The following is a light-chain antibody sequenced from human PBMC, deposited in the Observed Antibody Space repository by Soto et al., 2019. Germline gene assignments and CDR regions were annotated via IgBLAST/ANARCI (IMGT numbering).Light chain of an antibody. Sequence: DIVMTQSPASLSASQRERATISCRASQSVSSNLAWYQQKPGQAPRLLIYGASTRATGIPARFSGSGSGTDFTLTIRRLAPEDFAVYYCQQYGSSRWTLGQGTTVDIK. CDR2: GAS. V-gene: IGKV3-15*01. CDR1: QSVSSN. CDR3: QQYGSSRWT. J-gene: IGKJ1*01.